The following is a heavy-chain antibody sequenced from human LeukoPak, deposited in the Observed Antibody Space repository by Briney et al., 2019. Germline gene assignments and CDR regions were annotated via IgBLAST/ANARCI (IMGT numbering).Heavy chain of an antibody. V-gene: IGHV4-59*08. CDR1: GGSISSYY. D-gene: IGHD4-17*01. Sequence: LETLSLTCTVSGGSISSYYWSWIRQPPGKGLEWIGYIYYSGSTNYNPSLKSRVTISVDTSKNQFSLKLSSVTAADTAVYYCARQGEVGDYFDYWGQGTLVTVSS. J-gene: IGHJ4*02. CDR3: ARQGEVGDYFDY. CDR2: IYYSGST.